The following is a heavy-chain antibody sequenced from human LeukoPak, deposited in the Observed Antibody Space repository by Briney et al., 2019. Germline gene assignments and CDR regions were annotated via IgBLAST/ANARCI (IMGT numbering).Heavy chain of an antibody. Sequence: PGGSLRLSCAASGFTFSSYWMHWVRQAPGKGLVRVSRINSDGSSTSYAESVKGRFTISRDKAKSTLYLQMDSLRAEDPALYYCARERVTTTTFDYWGQGTLVTVS. CDR3: ARERVTTTTFDY. D-gene: IGHD4-11*01. CDR1: GFTFSSYW. CDR2: INSDGSST. J-gene: IGHJ4*02. V-gene: IGHV3-74*01.